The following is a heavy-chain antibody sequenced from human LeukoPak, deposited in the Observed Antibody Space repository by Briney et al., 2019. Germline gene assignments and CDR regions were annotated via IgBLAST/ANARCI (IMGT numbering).Heavy chain of an antibody. CDR2: FDPEDGET. D-gene: IGHD5-18*01. CDR3: ATWDTAMVMVDY. Sequence: ASVKVSCKASGYTFTSYYMHWVRQAPGKGLEWMGGFDPEDGETIYAQKFQGRVTMTEDTSTDTAYMELSSLRSEDTAVYYCATWDTAMVMVDYWGQGTLVTVSS. V-gene: IGHV1-24*01. CDR1: GYTFTSYY. J-gene: IGHJ4*02.